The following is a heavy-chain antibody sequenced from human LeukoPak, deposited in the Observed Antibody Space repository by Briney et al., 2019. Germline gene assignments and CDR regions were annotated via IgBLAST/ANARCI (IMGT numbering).Heavy chain of an antibody. V-gene: IGHV4-61*02. D-gene: IGHD6-13*01. J-gene: IGHJ4*02. Sequence: PSETLSLTCTVSGGSISSGSYYWSWIRQPAGKGLEWIGRIYTSGSTNYNPSLKSRVTISVDTSKNQFSLKLSSVTAADTAVYYCARVFSWLDYWGQGTLVTVSS. CDR1: GGSISSGSYY. CDR2: IYTSGST. CDR3: ARVFSWLDY.